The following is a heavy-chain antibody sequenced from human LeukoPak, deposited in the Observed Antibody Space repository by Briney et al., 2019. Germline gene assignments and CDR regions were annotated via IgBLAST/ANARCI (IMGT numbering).Heavy chain of an antibody. CDR2: IYSGGST. CDR1: GFTVSSNY. D-gene: IGHD3-9*01. V-gene: IGHV3-66*01. J-gene: IGHJ5*02. Sequence: GGSLRLSCAASGFTVSSNYMSWVRQAPGKGLEWVSVIYSGGSTYYADSVKGRLTISRDNSKNTLYLQMNSLRAGDTAVYYCAREEFGEIRGAGYYPSYNWFDPWGQGTLVTVSS. CDR3: AREEFGEIRGAGYYPSYNWFDP.